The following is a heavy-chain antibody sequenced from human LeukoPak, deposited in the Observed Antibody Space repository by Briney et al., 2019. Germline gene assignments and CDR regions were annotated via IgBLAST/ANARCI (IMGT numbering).Heavy chain of an antibody. Sequence: PGGSLRLSCAASGFTFSTYWMAWVRPAPGKGLEWVANIKQDGSAKYYVDSVKGRFTISRDNAKDSLFLLMSSLRVEDTAVYYCGGASLGYWGQGTLVTVSS. J-gene: IGHJ4*02. CDR3: GGASLGY. CDR1: GFTFSTYW. V-gene: IGHV3-7*02. CDR2: IKQDGSAK. D-gene: IGHD7-27*01.